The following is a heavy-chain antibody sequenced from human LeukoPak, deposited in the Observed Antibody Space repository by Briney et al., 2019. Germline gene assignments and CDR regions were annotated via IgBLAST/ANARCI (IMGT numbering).Heavy chain of an antibody. J-gene: IGHJ4*02. CDR2: ISGSGGST. D-gene: IGHD3-10*01. Sequence: GGSLRLSCAASGFTFSSYAMSWVRQAPGKGLEWVSAISGSGGSTYYADSVKGRFTISRDNSKNTLYLQMNSLRAKDTAVYYCAKDLWFGEQGNYWGQGTLVTVSS. CDR3: AKDLWFGEQGNY. CDR1: GFTFSSYA. V-gene: IGHV3-23*01.